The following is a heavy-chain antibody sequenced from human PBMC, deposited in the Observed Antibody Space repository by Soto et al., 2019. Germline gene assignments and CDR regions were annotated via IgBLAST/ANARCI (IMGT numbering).Heavy chain of an antibody. J-gene: IGHJ4*02. CDR1: GYTFNRHG. Sequence: QVHLVQSGGEVKKPGASVKVSCKASGYTFNRHGITWVRQGPGQGLEWMGWISGYNGDINYEQKFQGRVTLSSDTLTSTVYLELKSLRFDDTAVYYCARVRIVGAREIDFWGQGTLVTVSS. D-gene: IGHD1-26*01. V-gene: IGHV1-18*04. CDR2: ISGYNGDI. CDR3: ARVRIVGAREIDF.